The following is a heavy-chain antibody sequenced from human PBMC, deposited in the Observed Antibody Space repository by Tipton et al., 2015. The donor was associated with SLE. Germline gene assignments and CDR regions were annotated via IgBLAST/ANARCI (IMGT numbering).Heavy chain of an antibody. CDR1: GFTFSSYA. J-gene: IGHJ4*02. CDR3: ATSYGSSSPFDY. Sequence: GSLRLSCAASGFTFSSYAMSWVRQAPGKGLEWVSAISGSGGSTYYADSVKGRFTISRDNSKNTLYLQMNSLRAEDTAVYYCATSYGSSSPFDYWGQGTLVTVSS. CDR2: ISGSGGST. V-gene: IGHV3-23*01. D-gene: IGHD6-6*01.